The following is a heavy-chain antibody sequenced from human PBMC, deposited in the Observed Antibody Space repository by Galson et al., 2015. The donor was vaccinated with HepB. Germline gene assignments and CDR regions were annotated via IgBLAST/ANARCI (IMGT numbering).Heavy chain of an antibody. CDR1: GGSISSSSYY. CDR2: IYYSGST. J-gene: IGHJ4*02. Sequence: TLSLTCTVSGGSISSSSYYWGWIRQPPGKGLEWIGSIYYSGSTYYNPSLKSRVTISVDTSKNQFSLKLSSVTAADTAVYYCAANVDTAMVLYFDYWGQGTLVTVSS. V-gene: IGHV4-39*01. D-gene: IGHD5-18*01. CDR3: AANVDTAMVLYFDY.